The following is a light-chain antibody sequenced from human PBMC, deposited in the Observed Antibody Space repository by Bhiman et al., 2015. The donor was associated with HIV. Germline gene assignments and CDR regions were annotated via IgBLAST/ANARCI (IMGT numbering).Light chain of an antibody. CDR3: CSYAGESTWV. Sequence: QSALTQPASVSGSPGQSITISCIGTNSDIGLYDYVSWYQQHSGRAPKLIIYDVINRPSEVSYRFSGSKSGNTASLTISGLLAEDEADYFCCSYAGESTWVFGGGTKLTV. J-gene: IGLJ3*02. CDR1: NSDIGLYDY. V-gene: IGLV2-14*03. CDR2: DVI.